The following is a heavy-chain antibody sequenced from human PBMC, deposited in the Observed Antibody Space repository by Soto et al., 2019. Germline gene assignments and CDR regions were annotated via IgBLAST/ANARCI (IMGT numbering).Heavy chain of an antibody. Sequence: SVKVSCKASGGTFSSYAISWVRQAPGQGLEWMGGIIPIFGTANYAQKFQGRVTITADESTSTAYMELSSLRSEDTAVYYCARAPEYSSSWYYFDYWGHGTPVTVSS. J-gene: IGHJ4*01. V-gene: IGHV1-69*13. CDR2: IIPIFGTA. CDR3: ARAPEYSSSWYYFDY. CDR1: GGTFSSYA. D-gene: IGHD6-13*01.